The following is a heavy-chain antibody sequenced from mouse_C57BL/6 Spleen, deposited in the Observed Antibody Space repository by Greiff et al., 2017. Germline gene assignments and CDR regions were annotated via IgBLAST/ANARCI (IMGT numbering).Heavy chain of an antibody. CDR2: IDPSDSYT. Sequence: QVQLQQPGAELVMPGASVKLSCKASGYTFTSYWMHWVKQRPGQGLEWIGEIDPSDSYTNYNQKFKGKSTLTVDKSSSTAYMQLSSLTSEDSAVYYCARGPSFDYWGQGTTLTVSS. CDR1: GYTFTSYW. J-gene: IGHJ2*01. CDR3: ARGPSFDY. V-gene: IGHV1-69*01.